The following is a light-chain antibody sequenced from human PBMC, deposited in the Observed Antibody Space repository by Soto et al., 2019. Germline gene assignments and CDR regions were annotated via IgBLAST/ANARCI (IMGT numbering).Light chain of an antibody. CDR1: QSVSSY. V-gene: IGKV3-11*01. CDR2: DAS. Sequence: EIVLTQSPATLSLSPGERATLSCRASQSVSSYLAWYQQKPGQAPRLLSYDASNRATGIPARFSGSGSGTDFTLTISGLAAEDFAVYYCQQRTNPITFGQGTRLEIK. CDR3: QQRTNPIT. J-gene: IGKJ5*01.